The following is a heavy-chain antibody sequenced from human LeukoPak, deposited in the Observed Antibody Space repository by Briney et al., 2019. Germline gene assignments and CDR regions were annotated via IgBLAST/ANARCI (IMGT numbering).Heavy chain of an antibody. CDR1: GFAFSSYA. CDR3: AKRPNYYDSSGSGYYFDY. V-gene: IGHV3-23*01. D-gene: IGHD3-22*01. CDR2: IDGGGGST. Sequence: GGSLRLSCTASGFAFSSYAMSWVRQAPGVGLEWVSAIDGGGGSTYYADSVKGRFTISRDNSKNTLYLQMNSLRAEDTAVYYCAKRPNYYDSSGSGYYFDYWGQGTLVTVSS. J-gene: IGHJ4*02.